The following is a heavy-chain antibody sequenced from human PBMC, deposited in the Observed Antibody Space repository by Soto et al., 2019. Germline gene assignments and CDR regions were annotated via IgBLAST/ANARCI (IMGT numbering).Heavy chain of an antibody. V-gene: IGHV4-59*11. D-gene: IGHD3-10*01. Sequence: SEILSLTCTVSGGSISSHYWSWIRQPPGKGLEWIGYITYMGSTNYNPSLKSRVSISVDTSKRQFSLKLSSVTAADTAVYYCARYGDGFNNFYFDYWGQGTLVTVSS. J-gene: IGHJ4*02. CDR2: ITYMGST. CDR3: ARYGDGFNNFYFDY. CDR1: GGSISSHY.